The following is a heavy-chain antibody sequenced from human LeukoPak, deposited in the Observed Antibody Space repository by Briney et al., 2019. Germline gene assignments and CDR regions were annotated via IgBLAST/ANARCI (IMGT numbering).Heavy chain of an antibody. CDR1: GFTFNYAW. V-gene: IGHV3-15*01. CDR2: IKSKTDSGTT. J-gene: IGHJ4*02. CDR3: TTGWRGCCSRTSFPCLGY. Sequence: GGSLRLSCAASGFTFNYAWMSWVRQAPGKGLEWVGRIKSKTDSGTTDYAAPVKGRFTISRDDSKNTLYLQMNSLETEDTAVYYCTTGWRGCCSRTSFPCLGYWGQGTLVTVSS. D-gene: IGHD2-2*01.